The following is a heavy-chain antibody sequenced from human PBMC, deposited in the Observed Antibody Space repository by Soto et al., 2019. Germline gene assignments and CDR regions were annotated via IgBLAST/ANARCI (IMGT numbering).Heavy chain of an antibody. D-gene: IGHD1-26*01. CDR3: ANRPIVGAAI. Sequence: PSETLSLTCGVFGGSISNSNWWTWVRQPPGKGLEWIGEIYHTGSTNYNSSLMSRVTISLDKPNNQFSLKLSSVTAADTAVYYCANRPIVGAAIWGQGPLVTV. CDR2: IYHTGST. CDR1: GGSISNSNW. V-gene: IGHV4-4*02. J-gene: IGHJ4*02.